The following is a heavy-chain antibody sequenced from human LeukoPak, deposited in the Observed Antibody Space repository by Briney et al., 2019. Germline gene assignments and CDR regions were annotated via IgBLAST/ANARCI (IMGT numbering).Heavy chain of an antibody. CDR3: ARDGSLDY. V-gene: IGHV1-2*02. Sequence: ASVKVSCKASGYIFTGYFMHWVRLAPGQGLEWMGWINPNSGDTSYAQKFQGRVTMTRDTSISTAYMELSRLRSDDTAVYFCARDGSLDYWGQGTLVTVSS. J-gene: IGHJ4*02. CDR2: INPNSGDT. CDR1: GYIFTGYF.